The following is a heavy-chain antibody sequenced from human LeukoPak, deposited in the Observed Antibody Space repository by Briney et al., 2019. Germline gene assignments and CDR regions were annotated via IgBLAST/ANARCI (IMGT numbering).Heavy chain of an antibody. CDR3: ARPGGCSSTSCYDHAWFDP. D-gene: IGHD2-2*01. CDR2: ISSRSSYI. CDR1: GFTFSSYS. J-gene: IGHJ5*02. Sequence: GGSLRLSCAASGFTFSSYSMNWVRQAPGKGLEWVSSISSRSSYIYYADSVKGRFTISRDNAKNSLYLQMNSLRAEDTAVYYCARPGGCSSTSCYDHAWFDPWGQGTLVTVSS. V-gene: IGHV3-21*01.